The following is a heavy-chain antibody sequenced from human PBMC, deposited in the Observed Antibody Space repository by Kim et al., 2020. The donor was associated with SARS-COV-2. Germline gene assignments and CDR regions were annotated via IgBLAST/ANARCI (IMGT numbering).Heavy chain of an antibody. CDR3: AAEIAAAGPNQDY. D-gene: IGHD6-13*01. CDR2: IIPIFGTT. V-gene: IGHV1-69*13. J-gene: IGHJ4*02. CDR1: GGTFSSYA. Sequence: SVKVSCKASGGTFSSYAISWVRQAPGQGLEWMGGIIPIFGTTNYAQKFQGRVTITADESTSTAYMELSSLRSEDTAVYYCAAEIAAAGPNQDYWGQGTLVTVSS.